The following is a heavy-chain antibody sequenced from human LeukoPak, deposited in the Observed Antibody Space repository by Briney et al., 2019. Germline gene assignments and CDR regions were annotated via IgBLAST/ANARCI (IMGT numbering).Heavy chain of an antibody. J-gene: IGHJ5*02. CDR2: ISYDGSNK. Sequence: PGGSLRLSCAASGFTFSSYAMHWVRQAPGKGLEWVVVISYDGSNKYYADSVKGRFTISRDNSKNTLYLQMNSLRAEDTAVYYCARSGEDYYDSSGSNWFDPWGQGTLVTVSS. CDR1: GFTFSSYA. D-gene: IGHD3-22*01. CDR3: ARSGEDYYDSSGSNWFDP. V-gene: IGHV3-30*04.